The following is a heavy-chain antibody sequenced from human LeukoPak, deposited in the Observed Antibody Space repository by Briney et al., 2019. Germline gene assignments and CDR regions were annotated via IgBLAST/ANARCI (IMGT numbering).Heavy chain of an antibody. CDR2: IGGSGGST. V-gene: IGHV3-23*01. CDR3: AKDLHPGYGDYCFDY. Sequence: GALRLSCAASGFTFSSYGMSWVRQAPGKGLEWVSAIGGSGGSTYYADFVKGRFTISRDNSKNTLYLQMNSLRAEDTAVYYCAKDLHPGYGDYCFDYWGQGTLVTVSS. D-gene: IGHD4-17*01. J-gene: IGHJ4*02. CDR1: GFTFSSYG.